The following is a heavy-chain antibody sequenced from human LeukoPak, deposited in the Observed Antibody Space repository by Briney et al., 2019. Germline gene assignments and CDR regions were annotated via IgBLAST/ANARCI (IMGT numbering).Heavy chain of an antibody. J-gene: IGHJ4*02. CDR2: ISSSSSYI. CDR1: GFTFSSYS. Sequence: GGSLRLSCAASGFTFSSYSMNWVRQAPGKGLEWVSSISSSSSYIYYADSVKGRFTISRDNAKNSLYLQMNSLRAEDTAVYYCARNGIRYSYGYFDYWGQGTLVTVSS. V-gene: IGHV3-21*01. D-gene: IGHD5-18*01. CDR3: ARNGIRYSYGYFDY.